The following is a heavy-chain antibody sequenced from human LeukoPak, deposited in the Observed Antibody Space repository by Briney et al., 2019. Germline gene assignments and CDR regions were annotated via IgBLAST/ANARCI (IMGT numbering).Heavy chain of an antibody. CDR2: IYYSGSI. D-gene: IGHD5/OR15-5a*01. Sequence: ASETLSLTCTVSGGSISSGGYYWSWIRQHPGKGLEWIGYIYYSGSIYYNPSLKSRVTISVDTSKNQFSLKLSSVTAADTAVYYCARDDEQSAVYDYWGQGTLVTVSS. J-gene: IGHJ4*02. CDR1: GGSISSGGYY. V-gene: IGHV4-31*03. CDR3: ARDDEQSAVYDY.